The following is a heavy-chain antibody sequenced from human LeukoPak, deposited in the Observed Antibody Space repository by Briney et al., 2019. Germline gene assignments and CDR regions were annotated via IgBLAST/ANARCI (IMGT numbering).Heavy chain of an antibody. D-gene: IGHD4-23*01. CDR1: GGSINSDT. J-gene: IGHJ4*02. Sequence: SSETLSLTCTVSGGSINSDTWSWIRQPPGKGLEWIGYIYYSGSTNYNPSLKSRVTISVDTSKNQFSLKLSSVTAADTAVYYCATTPYYGGHRPYYFDYWGQGTLVTVSS. CDR2: IYYSGST. CDR3: ATTPYYGGHRPYYFDY. V-gene: IGHV4-59*08.